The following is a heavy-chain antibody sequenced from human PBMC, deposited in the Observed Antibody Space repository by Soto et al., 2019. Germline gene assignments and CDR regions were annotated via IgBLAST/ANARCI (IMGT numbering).Heavy chain of an antibody. J-gene: IGHJ6*02. CDR3: AREATADYSGMDV. Sequence: SETLSLTCTVSGGSISSGDYYWSWIRQPPGKGLEWIGYIYYSGSTYYNPSLKSRVTISVDTSKNQFSLKLSSVTAADTAVYYCAREATADYSGMDVWGQGTTVTVSS. CDR1: GGSISSGDYY. V-gene: IGHV4-30-4*01. D-gene: IGHD5-18*01. CDR2: IYYSGST.